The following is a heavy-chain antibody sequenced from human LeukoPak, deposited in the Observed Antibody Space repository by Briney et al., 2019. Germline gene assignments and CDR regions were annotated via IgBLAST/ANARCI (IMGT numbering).Heavy chain of an antibody. CDR2: IIPIFGTA. V-gene: IGHV1-69*06. D-gene: IGHD3-3*01. CDR1: GYTFTSYG. Sequence: ASVKVSCKASGYTFTSYGISWVRQAPGQGLEWMGGIIPIFGTANYAQKFQGRVTITADKSTSTAYMELSSLRSEDTAVYYCARALRFLEWLDPWGQGTLVTVSP. J-gene: IGHJ5*02. CDR3: ARALRFLEWLDP.